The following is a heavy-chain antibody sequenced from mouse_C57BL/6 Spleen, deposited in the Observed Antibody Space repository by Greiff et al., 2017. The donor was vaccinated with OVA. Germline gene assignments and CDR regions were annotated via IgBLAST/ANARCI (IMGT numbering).Heavy chain of an antibody. Sequence: QVTLKESGPGILQSSQTLSLTCSFSGFSLSTSGMGVSWIRQPSGKGLEWLAHFYWDDDKRYNPSLKSRLTISKDTSSKQVFLTFTSVDTADTATNHRARRASLTGSYAMDYWGQGATVTVSA. CDR1: GFSLSTSGMG. V-gene: IGHV8-12*01. CDR2: FYWDDDK. CDR3: ARRASLTGSYAMDY. J-gene: IGHJ4*01. D-gene: IGHD4-1*01.